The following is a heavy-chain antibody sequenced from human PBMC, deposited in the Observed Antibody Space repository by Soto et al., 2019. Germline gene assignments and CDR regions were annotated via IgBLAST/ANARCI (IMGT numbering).Heavy chain of an antibody. CDR2: IYYSGST. CDR3: ARSGYCTNGVCYTPFDY. V-gene: IGHV4-30-4*01. CDR1: GGSISSGDYY. Sequence: QVQLQESGPGLVKPSQTLSLTCTVSGGSISSGDYYWSWIRQPPGKGLEWIGYIYYSGSTYYNPSLKRLVTISVATSKNQFSLKLSSVTAADTAVYYCARSGYCTNGVCYTPFDYWGQGTLVTVSS. J-gene: IGHJ4*02. D-gene: IGHD2-8*01.